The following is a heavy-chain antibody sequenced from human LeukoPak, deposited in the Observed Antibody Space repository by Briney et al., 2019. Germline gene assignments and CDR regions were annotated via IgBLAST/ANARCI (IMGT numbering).Heavy chain of an antibody. J-gene: IGHJ6*03. D-gene: IGHD1-26*01. CDR3: ARATWDPNFYYYMDV. V-gene: IGHV3-7*01. Sequence: GGSLRLSCAASGFTFSSYWMSWVRQAPGKGLEWVANITQDGSEKYYVDSVKGRFTISRDNAKNSLFLQMNSLRAEDTAVYFCARATWDPNFYYYMDVWGKGTTVTISS. CDR2: ITQDGSEK. CDR1: GFTFSSYW.